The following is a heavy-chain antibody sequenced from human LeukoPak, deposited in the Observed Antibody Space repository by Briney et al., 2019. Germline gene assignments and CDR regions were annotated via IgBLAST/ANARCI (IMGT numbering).Heavy chain of an antibody. Sequence: SVKVSCKASGGTFLSHTFSWVRQAPGQGLEWMGKITPVINTANYAQTFQGRVSIYADKSTTTVYMDLSGLRAEDTAVYYCARDRLTARGDSSGDSWGQGTLVTVSS. CDR1: GGTFLSHT. J-gene: IGHJ4*02. CDR3: ARDRLTARGDSSGDS. D-gene: IGHD3-22*01. CDR2: ITPVINTA. V-gene: IGHV1-69*08.